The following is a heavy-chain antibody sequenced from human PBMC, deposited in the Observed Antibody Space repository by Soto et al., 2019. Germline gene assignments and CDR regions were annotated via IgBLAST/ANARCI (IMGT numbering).Heavy chain of an antibody. J-gene: IGHJ4*02. D-gene: IGHD1-26*01. V-gene: IGHV4-59*08. Sequence: QVQLQESGPGLVKPSETLSLTCTVSGGSISSYYWSWIRQPPGKGLEWIGYIYYSGSTNYNPSLKSRVTISVDTSKNQFSLKLSSVTAADTAVYYCARLSGKVGATAHYFDYWGQGTLVTVSS. CDR3: ARLSGKVGATAHYFDY. CDR1: GGSISSYY. CDR2: IYYSGST.